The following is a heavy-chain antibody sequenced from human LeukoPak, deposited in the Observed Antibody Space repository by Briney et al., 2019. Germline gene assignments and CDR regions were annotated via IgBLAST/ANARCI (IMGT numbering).Heavy chain of an antibody. J-gene: IGHJ4*02. V-gene: IGHV1-46*01. CDR1: GYTFTKSY. CDR2: INPGGDNT. D-gene: IGHD5-12*01. Sequence: ASVKVSCKASGYTFTKSYIHWVRQAPGQRLEWMGLINPGGDNTDYAQNFQGRLTMTSDTSARTVYMELSSLRSEDTAVYYCARVASYSGYDDRFDYWGQGTLVTVSS. CDR3: ARVASYSGYDDRFDY.